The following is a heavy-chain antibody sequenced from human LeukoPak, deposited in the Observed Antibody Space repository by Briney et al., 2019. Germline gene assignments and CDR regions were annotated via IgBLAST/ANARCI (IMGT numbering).Heavy chain of an antibody. Sequence: PSGTLSLTCTVSGGSISSYYWSWIRQPPGKGLEWIGYIYYSGSTNYNPSLKSRVTISVDTSKNQFSLKLSSVTAADTAVYYCARAVLFGELSFDYWGQGTLVTVSS. CDR1: GGSISSYY. J-gene: IGHJ4*02. CDR3: ARAVLFGELSFDY. CDR2: IYYSGST. D-gene: IGHD3-10*02. V-gene: IGHV4-59*01.